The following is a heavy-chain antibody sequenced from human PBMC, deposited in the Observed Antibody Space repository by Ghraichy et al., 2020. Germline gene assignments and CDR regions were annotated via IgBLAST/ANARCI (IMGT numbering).Heavy chain of an antibody. Sequence: GGSLRLSCAASGFTFDDYAMHWVRQAPGKGLEWVSGISWNSGSIGYADSVKGRFTISRDNAKNSLYLQMNSLRAEDTALYYCAKAKTIFGVVIDDAFDIWGQGTMVTVSS. D-gene: IGHD3-3*01. V-gene: IGHV3-9*01. CDR3: AKAKTIFGVVIDDAFDI. CDR2: ISWNSGSI. CDR1: GFTFDDYA. J-gene: IGHJ3*02.